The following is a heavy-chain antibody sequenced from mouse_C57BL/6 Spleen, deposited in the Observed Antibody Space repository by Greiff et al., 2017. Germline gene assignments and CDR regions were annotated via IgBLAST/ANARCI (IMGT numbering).Heavy chain of an antibody. D-gene: IGHD1-1*01. CDR3: ARGTTVVEGDYAMDY. V-gene: IGHV2-9-1*01. J-gene: IGHJ4*01. CDR2: IWTGGGT. CDR1: GFSLTSYA. Sequence: VQRVESGPGLVAPSQSLSITCTVSGFSLTSYAISWVRQPPGKGLEWLGVIWTGGGTNYNSALKSRLSISKDNSKSQVFLKMNSLQTDDTARYYCARGTTVVEGDYAMDYWGQGTSVTVSS.